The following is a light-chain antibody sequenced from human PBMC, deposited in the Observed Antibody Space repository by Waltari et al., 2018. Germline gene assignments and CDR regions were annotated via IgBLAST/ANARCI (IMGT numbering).Light chain of an antibody. J-gene: IGKJ3*01. CDR1: QDISNY. Sequence: DIQMTQSPSSLSASVGDRVTITCQASQDISNYLIWYQQKPGKAPKLLIYDASNLETGVPSRFSGSGAGTDCTFSISGLQPEDIATYYCHQYDNLPPTFGPGTKVDIK. V-gene: IGKV1-33*01. CDR2: DAS. CDR3: HQYDNLPPT.